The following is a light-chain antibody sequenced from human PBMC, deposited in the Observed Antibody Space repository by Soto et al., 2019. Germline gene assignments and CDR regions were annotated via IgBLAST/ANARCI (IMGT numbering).Light chain of an antibody. V-gene: IGKV3-15*01. CDR1: QSVSSN. CDR3: QQYNNWPGT. Sequence: EIVITKSPATLSVSPGERATLSCRASQSVSSNLAWYQQKPGQAPRLLIYGASTRATGIPARFSGSGSGTEFTLTISSLQSEDFAVYFCQQYNNWPGTFGQGTKVDI. J-gene: IGKJ1*01. CDR2: GAS.